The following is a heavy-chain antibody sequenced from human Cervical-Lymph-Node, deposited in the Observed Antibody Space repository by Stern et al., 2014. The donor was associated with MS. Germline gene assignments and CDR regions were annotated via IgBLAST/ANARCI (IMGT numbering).Heavy chain of an antibody. D-gene: IGHD6-13*01. J-gene: IGHJ3*02. CDR1: GYTFTEYA. CDR3: RAGSDAFDI. V-gene: IGHV1-18*01. Sequence: QVQLMQSGAEVKKPGASVKVSCKASGYTFTEYAISWVRQAPGQGLEWMGWIGTNIGNTNYAQKFQGRVTLATDTSTSTVYMELRSLRSDDTAMYYCRAGSDAFDIWGQGTMVTVSS. CDR2: IGTNIGNT.